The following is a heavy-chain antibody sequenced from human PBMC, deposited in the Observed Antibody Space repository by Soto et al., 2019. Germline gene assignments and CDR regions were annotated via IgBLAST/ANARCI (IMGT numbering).Heavy chain of an antibody. CDR2: IYYDGDT. V-gene: IGHV4-61*08. Sequence: SETLSLTCTVSGGSISLGGFYWGWVRQHPGKALEWIGDIYYDGDTFFNPSLGSRGTISLDTSKNQLSLSLRSVTAADTAIYFCVRDPNGSGDYWGQGTLVTVSS. D-gene: IGHD3-10*01. CDR3: VRDPNGSGDY. J-gene: IGHJ4*02. CDR1: GGSISLGGFY.